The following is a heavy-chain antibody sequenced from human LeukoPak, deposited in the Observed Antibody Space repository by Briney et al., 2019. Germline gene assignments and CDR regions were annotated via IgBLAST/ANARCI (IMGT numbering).Heavy chain of an antibody. Sequence: PGGSLRLSCAASGFSLSNYWMSWVRQAPGKGLEWVAKIKLDGSEEYYVDSVKGRFTISRDNAKNSVYLQMNSLRDEDTAVYYCARDPYSGSYGDYYYYYMDVWGKGTTVTISS. CDR3: ARDPYSGSYGDYYYYYMDV. D-gene: IGHD1-26*01. CDR2: IKLDGSEE. V-gene: IGHV3-7*01. CDR1: GFSLSNYW. J-gene: IGHJ6*03.